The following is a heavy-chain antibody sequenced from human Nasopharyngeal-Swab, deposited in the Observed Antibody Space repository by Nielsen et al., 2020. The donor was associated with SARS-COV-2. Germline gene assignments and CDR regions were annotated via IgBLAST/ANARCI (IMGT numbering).Heavy chain of an antibody. CDR3: ARGGGSYFGAFDY. V-gene: IGHV3-13*01. D-gene: IGHD1-26*01. Sequence: GESLKISCAASGFTFSSYDMHWVRQAPGKGLEWVSAIGTAGDTYYPGSVKGRFTISRENAKHSLYLQMNSLRAGDTAVYYCARGGGSYFGAFDYWGQGTLVTVSS. CDR2: IGTAGDT. CDR1: GFTFSSYD. J-gene: IGHJ4*02.